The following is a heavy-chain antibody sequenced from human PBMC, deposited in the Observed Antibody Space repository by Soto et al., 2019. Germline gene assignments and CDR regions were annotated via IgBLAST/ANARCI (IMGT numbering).Heavy chain of an antibody. V-gene: IGHV3-23*01. Sequence: GGSLRLSCAASGFTFSSYAMIWVRQAPGKGLEWVSAISGSGGSTYYADSVKGRFTISRDNSKNTLYLQMNSLRAEDTAVYYCANNPPRYDYIWGSYRVLWGQATMVTVS. CDR3: ANNPPRYDYIWGSYRVL. D-gene: IGHD3-16*02. CDR1: GFTFSSYA. J-gene: IGHJ3*01. CDR2: ISGSGGST.